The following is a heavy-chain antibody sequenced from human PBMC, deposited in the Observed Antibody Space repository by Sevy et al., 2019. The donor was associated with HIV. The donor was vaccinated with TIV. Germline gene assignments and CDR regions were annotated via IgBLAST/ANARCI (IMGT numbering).Heavy chain of an antibody. Sequence: GGSLRLSCAASGFTFSDYGIHWVRQAPGKGPEWVAVIWYDGINKYYVDSVKGRFTISRDNSKNRVYLQMNSLRAEDTVVYYCARDKLLPVMVTMVRGALSYYFDYWGQGTLVTVSS. D-gene: IGHD3-10*01. V-gene: IGHV3-33*01. J-gene: IGHJ4*02. CDR3: ARDKLLPVMVTMVRGALSYYFDY. CDR1: GFTFSDYG. CDR2: IWYDGINK.